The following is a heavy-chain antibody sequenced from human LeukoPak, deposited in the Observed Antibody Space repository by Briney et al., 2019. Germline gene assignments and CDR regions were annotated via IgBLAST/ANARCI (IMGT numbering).Heavy chain of an antibody. J-gene: IGHJ4*02. D-gene: IGHD5-24*01. CDR1: GGSISGGSYY. Sequence: RPSQTLSLTCTVSGGSISGGSYYWNWIRQPAGKGLEWIGRIYTSGSTNYNPSLKSRVTISVDTSKNQFSLKLSSVTAADTAVYYCARGGGYNPYYWGQGTLVTVSS. CDR3: ARGGGYNPYY. CDR2: IYTSGST. V-gene: IGHV4-61*02.